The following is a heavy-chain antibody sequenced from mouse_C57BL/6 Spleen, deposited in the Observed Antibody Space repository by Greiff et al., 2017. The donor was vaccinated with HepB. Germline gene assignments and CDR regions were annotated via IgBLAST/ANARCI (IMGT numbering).Heavy chain of an antibody. Sequence: EVKLMESGPGLVKPSQSLSLTCSVTGYSITSGYYWNWIRQFPGNKLEWMGYISYDGSNNYNPSLKNRISITRDTSKNQFFLKLNSVTTEDTATYYCARDYYDYDVAWFAYWGQGTLVTVSA. V-gene: IGHV3-6*01. D-gene: IGHD2-4*01. J-gene: IGHJ3*01. CDR1: GYSITSGYY. CDR3: ARDYYDYDVAWFAY. CDR2: ISYDGSN.